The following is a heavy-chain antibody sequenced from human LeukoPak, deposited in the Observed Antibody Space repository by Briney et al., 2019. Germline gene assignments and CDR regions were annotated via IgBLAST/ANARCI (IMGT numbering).Heavy chain of an antibody. J-gene: IGHJ5*02. Sequence: GASVKVSCKASGGTFSSYAISWVRQAPGQGLEWMGWISAYNGNTNYAQKLQGRVTMTTDTSTSTAYMELRSLRSDDTAVYYCARDAPLYYYDSSGYYHDVNWFDPWGQGTLVTVSS. CDR2: ISAYNGNT. CDR1: GGTFSSYA. CDR3: ARDAPLYYYDSSGYYHDVNWFDP. D-gene: IGHD3-22*01. V-gene: IGHV1-18*01.